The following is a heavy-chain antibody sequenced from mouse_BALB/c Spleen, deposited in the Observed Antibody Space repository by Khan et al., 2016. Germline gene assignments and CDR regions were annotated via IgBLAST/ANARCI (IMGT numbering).Heavy chain of an antibody. CDR2: IYPGDGDT. V-gene: IGHV1-87*01. J-gene: IGHJ2*01. CDR3: ARGNSYYDSDY. D-gene: IGHD2-4*01. Sequence: QVQLQQSGAELARPGASVKLSCKASGYTFTTYWMQWVKQRPGQGLEWIGAIYPGDGDTRYTQKFKGKATLTADKSSSTAYMQLSSLASEDSAVYYWARGNSYYDSDYWGQGTTLTVSS. CDR1: GYTFTTYW.